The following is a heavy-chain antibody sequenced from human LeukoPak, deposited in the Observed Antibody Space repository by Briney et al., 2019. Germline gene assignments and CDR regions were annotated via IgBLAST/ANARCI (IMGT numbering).Heavy chain of an antibody. CDR2: IKSKTDGGTT. D-gene: IGHD6-13*01. V-gene: IGHV3-15*01. J-gene: IGHJ3*02. Sequence: GRSLRLSCAASGFTFSNAWMSWVRQAPGKGLEWVGRIKSKTDGGTTDYAATVKGRFTISRDDSKNTLYLQMNSLKTEDTAVYYCTTYSSSWFDAFDIWGQGTMVTGSS. CDR3: TTYSSSWFDAFDI. CDR1: GFTFSNAW.